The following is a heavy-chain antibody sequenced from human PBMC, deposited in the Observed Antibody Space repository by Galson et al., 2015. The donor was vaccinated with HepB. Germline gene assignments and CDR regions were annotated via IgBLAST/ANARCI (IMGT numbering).Heavy chain of an antibody. CDR2: ISYDGSNK. Sequence: SLRLSCAASGFTFSSYAMHWVRQAPGKGLEWVAVISYDGSNKYYADSVKGRFTISRDNSKNTLYLQMNSLRAEDTAVYYCARFEVGATQLFPGWFDPWGQGTLVTVSS. V-gene: IGHV3-30-3*01. CDR1: GFTFSSYA. D-gene: IGHD1-26*01. J-gene: IGHJ5*02. CDR3: ARFEVGATQLFPGWFDP.